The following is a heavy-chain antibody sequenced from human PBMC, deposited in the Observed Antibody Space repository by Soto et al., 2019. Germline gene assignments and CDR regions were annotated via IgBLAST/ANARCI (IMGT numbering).Heavy chain of an antibody. CDR2: ISSDGSST. J-gene: IGHJ6*02. CDR1: VFTFSSYW. Sequence: GGSLRLSCAASVFTFSSYWMHWVRQAPGKGLVWVSRISSDGSSTSYADSVEGRFTISRDNAKNTLYLQMNSLRAEDTAVYYCARGNYYGMDVWGQGTTVTVSS. V-gene: IGHV3-74*01. CDR3: ARGNYYGMDV.